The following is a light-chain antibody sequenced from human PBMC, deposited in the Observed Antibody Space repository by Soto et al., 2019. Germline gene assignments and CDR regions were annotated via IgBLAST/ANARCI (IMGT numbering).Light chain of an antibody. Sequence: DIQRTQSPSSLSASVGDRVTITCRASQSITTYLNWYRQKPGKAPKLLIYAASSLQSGVPSRFSGSGSETEFTLSISSLQPEDFATYFCQQLYSAPLRFRGGTKV. V-gene: IGKV1-39*01. J-gene: IGKJ4*02. CDR1: QSITTY. CDR3: QQLYSAPLR. CDR2: AAS.